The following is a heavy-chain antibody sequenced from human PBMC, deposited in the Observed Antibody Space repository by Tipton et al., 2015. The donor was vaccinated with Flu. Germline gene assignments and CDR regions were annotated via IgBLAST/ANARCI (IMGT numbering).Heavy chain of an antibody. CDR2: LYSGGST. Sequence: SLRLSCAASGFSFSSYAMSWVRQAPGKGLEWVSVLYSGGSTYYADSVKGRFTISRDNSKNTLYLQMNSLRAEDTAVYYCARVGYSSGWYRAWGRGTLVTVSS. V-gene: IGHV3-66*01. CDR1: GFSFSSYA. CDR3: ARVGYSSGWYRA. J-gene: IGHJ5*02. D-gene: IGHD6-19*01.